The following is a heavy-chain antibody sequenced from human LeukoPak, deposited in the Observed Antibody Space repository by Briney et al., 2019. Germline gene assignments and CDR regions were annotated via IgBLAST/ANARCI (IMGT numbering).Heavy chain of an antibody. Sequence: GGSLRLSCAASGFTFSSYAMSWVRQAPGKGLEWVSVIYSGGSTYYADSVKGRFTISRDNSKNTLYLQMNSLRAEDTAVYYCAGHSSSWESRFDPWGQGTLVTVSS. V-gene: IGHV3-66*04. CDR3: AGHSSSWESRFDP. D-gene: IGHD6-13*01. CDR1: GFTFSSYA. J-gene: IGHJ5*02. CDR2: IYSGGST.